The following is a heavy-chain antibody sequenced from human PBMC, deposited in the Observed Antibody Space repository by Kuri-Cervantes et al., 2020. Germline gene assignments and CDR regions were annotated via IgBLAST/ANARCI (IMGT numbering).Heavy chain of an antibody. J-gene: IGHJ4*02. V-gene: IGHV3-23*01. CDR3: AKALVQLASEDY. CDR2: ISGGGTT. CDR1: GFTFSSYA. Sequence: GESLKISCAASGFTFSSYAMSWVRQAPGKGLEWVSTISGGGTTHYADSVKGRFTISRDNSKNTLYLQMNSLRAEDTAVYYYAKALVQLASEDYWGQGPLDTVSS. D-gene: IGHD1-1*01.